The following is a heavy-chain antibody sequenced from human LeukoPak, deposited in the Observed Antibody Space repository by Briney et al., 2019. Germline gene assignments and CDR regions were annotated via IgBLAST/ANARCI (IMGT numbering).Heavy chain of an antibody. CDR1: GGSFSGYH. D-gene: IGHD1-1*01. CDR3: ARDTTQRWYYYYGMDV. V-gene: IGHV4-34*01. J-gene: IGHJ6*02. CDR2: INHSGST. Sequence: PSEILSLTCAVYGGSFSGYHWSWIRQPPGKGLEWIGEINHSGSTNYNPSLKSRVTISVDTSKNQFSLKLSSVTAADTAVYYCARDTTQRWYYYYGMDVWGQGTTVTVSS.